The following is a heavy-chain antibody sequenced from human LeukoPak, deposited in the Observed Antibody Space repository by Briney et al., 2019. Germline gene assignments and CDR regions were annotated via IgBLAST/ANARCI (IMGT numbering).Heavy chain of an antibody. CDR2: ISSSSSYI. D-gene: IGHD6-19*01. CDR3: ARDSSGWYGTFDY. CDR1: GFTVSSNY. J-gene: IGHJ4*02. Sequence: GGSLRLSCAASGFTVSSNYMSWVRQAPGKGLEWVSSISSSSSYIYYADSVKGRFTISRDNAKNSLYLQMNSLRAEDTAVYYCARDSSGWYGTFDYWGQGTLVTVSS. V-gene: IGHV3-21*01.